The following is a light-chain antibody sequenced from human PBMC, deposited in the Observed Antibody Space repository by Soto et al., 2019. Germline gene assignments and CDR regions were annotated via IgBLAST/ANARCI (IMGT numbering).Light chain of an antibody. CDR3: SSYTSTSTLYV. V-gene: IGLV2-14*03. J-gene: IGLJ1*01. CDR1: SSDIGGYNY. Sequence: QSALTQPASVSGSPGQSITISCTGTSSDIGGYNYVSWYQQIPGKVPKLIIYDVSNRPSGVSDRFSGSKSGNAASLTSSGLQAEDEADYYCSSYTSTSTLYVFGTGTKLTVL. CDR2: DVS.